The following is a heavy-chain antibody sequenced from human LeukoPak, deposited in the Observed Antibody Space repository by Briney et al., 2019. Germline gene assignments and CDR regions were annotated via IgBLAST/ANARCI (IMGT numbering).Heavy chain of an antibody. J-gene: IGHJ4*02. CDR1: GHTFTSYY. V-gene: IGHV1-46*01. CDR2: INPSGGST. D-gene: IGHD2-2*01. Sequence: GASVKVSCKVSGHTFTSYYLHWVRQAPGQGLEWMGIINPSGGSTSNAQKFQGRVTMTRDTSTTTVYMELSSLRSEDTAVYYCARGGCTSTSYYPVLFSWGQGTLVTVSS. CDR3: ARGGCTSTSYYPVLFS.